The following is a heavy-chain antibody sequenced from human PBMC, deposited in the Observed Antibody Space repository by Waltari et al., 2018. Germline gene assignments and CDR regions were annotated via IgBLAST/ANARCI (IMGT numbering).Heavy chain of an antibody. CDR1: GFSLSTSGVG. CDR3: SHSRYCSSTSCSPHWFDP. CDR2: IYWNDDK. V-gene: IGHV2-5*01. Sequence: QITLKESGPTLVKPTQTLTLTCTFSGFSLSTSGVGVGWIRQPPGKALEWLALIYWNDDKRYSPSLKSRLTITKDTSKTQVVLTLPNIDPVDTATSFCSHSRYCSSTSCSPHWFDPWGQGTLVTVSS. D-gene: IGHD2-2*01. J-gene: IGHJ5*02.